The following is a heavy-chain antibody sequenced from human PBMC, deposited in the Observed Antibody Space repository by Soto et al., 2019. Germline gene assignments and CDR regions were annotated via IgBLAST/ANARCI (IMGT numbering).Heavy chain of an antibody. CDR1: GGTFSSYA. Sequence: QVQLVQSGAEVKKPGSSVKVSCKASGGTFSSYAISWVRQAPGQGLEWMGGIIPIFGTANYAQKFQGRVTITADESTSTAFMELSSLRSEDTAVYYCASPDSSYSSSRWPLDYWGQGTLVTVSS. D-gene: IGHD6-13*01. V-gene: IGHV1-69*01. CDR3: ASPDSSYSSSRWPLDY. J-gene: IGHJ4*02. CDR2: IIPIFGTA.